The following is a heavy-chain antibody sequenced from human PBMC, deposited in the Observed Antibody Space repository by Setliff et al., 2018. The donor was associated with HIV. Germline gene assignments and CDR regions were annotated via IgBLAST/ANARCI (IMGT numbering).Heavy chain of an antibody. CDR2: IIPIFGTA. V-gene: IGHV1-46*01. D-gene: IGHD2-15*01. J-gene: IGHJ4*02. CDR1: GYTFTSYY. CDR3: VTGEGLRF. Sequence: ASVKVSCKASGYTFTSYYMHWVRQAPGQGLEWMGGIIPIFGTANYAQKFQGRVTMTTATSSDTAYLYLSSLRSEDTAVYYCVTGEGLRFWGQGTLVTVSS.